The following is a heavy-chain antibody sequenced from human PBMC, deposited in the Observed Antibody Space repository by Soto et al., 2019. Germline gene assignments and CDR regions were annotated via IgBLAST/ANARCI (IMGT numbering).Heavy chain of an antibody. CDR2: IISMFGTP. CDR1: GATFSISV. Sequence: QVQLVQSGAELKKPGSSMKVSCRASGATFSISVFNWVRQAPGQGLEWMGGIISMFGTPNYSQKFQGRVTISADESTSTSYTELNNLRSDDTALYYCARDLGGGYEPGDYWGQGTQVTVSS. J-gene: IGHJ4*02. D-gene: IGHD5-12*01. CDR3: ARDLGGGYEPGDY. V-gene: IGHV1-69*12.